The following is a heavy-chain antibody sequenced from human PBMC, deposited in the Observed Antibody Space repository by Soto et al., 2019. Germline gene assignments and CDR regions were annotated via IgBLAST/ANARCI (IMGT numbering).Heavy chain of an antibody. J-gene: IGHJ3*02. CDR3: ARSSPYYDFWSGPDAFDI. CDR1: GFTFSSYD. CDR2: IGTAGDT. V-gene: IGHV3-13*01. D-gene: IGHD3-3*01. Sequence: GSLRLSCAASGFTFSSYDMHWVRQATGKGLEWVSAIGTAGDTYYPGSVKGRFTISRENAKNSLYLQMNSLRAGDTAVYYCARSSPYYDFWSGPDAFDIWGQGTMVTVSS.